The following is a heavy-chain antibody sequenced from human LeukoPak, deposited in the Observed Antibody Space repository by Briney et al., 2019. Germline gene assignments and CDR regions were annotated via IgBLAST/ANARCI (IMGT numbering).Heavy chain of an antibody. CDR3: TTRIYYYGSGSGAAPDY. D-gene: IGHD3-10*01. V-gene: IGHV3-15*01. CDR2: IKSKTDGGTT. Sequence: GGSLRLSCAASGFTFSNAWMSWVRQAPGKGLEWVGRIKSKTDGGTTDYAAPVKGRFTISRDDSKNTLYLQMNSLKTEDTAVYYCTTRIYYYGSGSGAAPDYWGQGTLVTVSS. CDR1: GFTFSNAW. J-gene: IGHJ4*02.